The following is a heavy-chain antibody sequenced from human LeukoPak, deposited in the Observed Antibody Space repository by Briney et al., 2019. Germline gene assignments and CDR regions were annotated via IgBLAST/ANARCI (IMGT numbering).Heavy chain of an antibody. Sequence: SETLSLTYAVSGGSISSSNWWSWVRQPPGKGLEWIGEIYHSGSTNYNPSLKSRVTISVDKSKNQFSLKLSSVTAADTAVYYCAMYCSSTSCSGSFDIWGQGTMVTVSS. CDR1: GGSISSSNW. CDR3: AMYCSSTSCSGSFDI. J-gene: IGHJ3*02. CDR2: IYHSGST. D-gene: IGHD2-2*01. V-gene: IGHV4-4*02.